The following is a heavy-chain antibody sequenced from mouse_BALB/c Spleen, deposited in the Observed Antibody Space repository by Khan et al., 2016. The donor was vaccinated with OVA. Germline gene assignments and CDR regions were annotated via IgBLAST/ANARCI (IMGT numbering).Heavy chain of an antibody. Sequence: EVQLVESGGGLVQPGGSLKLSCAASGFDFSRYWMSWVRQAPGKGLEWIGEINPDSSTINYTPSLKDKFIISRDNAKNTLYLQMSKVRSEDTALYYCARPYRYDGKACVAYWGQGTLGTVSA. D-gene: IGHD2-14*01. CDR3: ARPYRYDGKACVAY. V-gene: IGHV4-1*02. J-gene: IGHJ3*01. CDR1: GFDFSRYW. CDR2: INPDSSTI.